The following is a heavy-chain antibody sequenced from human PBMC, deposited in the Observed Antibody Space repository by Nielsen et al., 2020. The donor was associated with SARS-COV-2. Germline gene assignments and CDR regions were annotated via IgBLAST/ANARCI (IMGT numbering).Heavy chain of an antibody. CDR1: GFTVSSNY. J-gene: IGHJ6*02. Sequence: GESLKISCAASGFTVSSNYMSWVRQAPGKGLEWVSVIYSGGSTYYADSVKGRFTISRDNSKNTLYLQMNSLRAEDTAVYYCARDRSIAAPLLGYYYYGMDVWGQGTTVTVSS. V-gene: IGHV3-66*01. D-gene: IGHD6-6*01. CDR2: IYSGGST. CDR3: ARDRSIAAPLLGYYYYGMDV.